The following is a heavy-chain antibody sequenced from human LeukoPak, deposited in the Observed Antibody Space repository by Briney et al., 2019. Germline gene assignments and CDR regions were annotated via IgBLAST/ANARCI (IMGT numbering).Heavy chain of an antibody. J-gene: IGHJ4*02. V-gene: IGHV4-39*02. Sequence: SETLSLTCTVSSGSINSSNYYWGWIRQSPGKGLEWIGTIYYSGSTYYNPSFRSRVTISVDTSRSHFSLKLNSVTAADTAVYYCATYGGWLRSIDYWGQGTLVTVSS. CDR2: IYYSGST. CDR1: SGSINSSNYY. CDR3: ATYGGWLRSIDY. D-gene: IGHD5-12*01.